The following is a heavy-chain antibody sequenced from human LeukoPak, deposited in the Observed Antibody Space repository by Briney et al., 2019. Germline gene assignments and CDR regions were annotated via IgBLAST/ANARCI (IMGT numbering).Heavy chain of an antibody. V-gene: IGHV3-74*01. CDR1: GFTFSSYW. D-gene: IGHD4-17*01. Sequence: PGGSLRLSCAASGFTFSSYWMHWVRQDPGKGLVWVSRINGDGSNTIYAESVKGRFTISRDNAKNTLYLQMNSLRAADTAVYYCARAERPPSHYGGYADYWGQGTLVTVSS. CDR2: INGDGSNT. CDR3: ARAERPPSHYGGYADY. J-gene: IGHJ4*02.